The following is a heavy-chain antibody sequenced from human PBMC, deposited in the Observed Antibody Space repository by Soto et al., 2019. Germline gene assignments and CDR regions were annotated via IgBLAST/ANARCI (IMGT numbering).Heavy chain of an antibody. CDR2: ISSNGGST. D-gene: IGHD2-15*01. V-gene: IGHV3-64*01. J-gene: IGHJ6*03. CDR3: ARVPGYCRGGSCYSGDYYYYMDV. CDR1: GFTFSSYA. Sequence: EVQLVESGGGLVQPGGSLRLSCAASGFTFSSYAMHWVRQAPGKGLEYVSAISSNGGSTYYANSVKGRFTISRDNSKNTLYLQMGSLRAEDMAVYYCARVPGYCRGGSCYSGDYYYYMDVWGKGTTVTVSS.